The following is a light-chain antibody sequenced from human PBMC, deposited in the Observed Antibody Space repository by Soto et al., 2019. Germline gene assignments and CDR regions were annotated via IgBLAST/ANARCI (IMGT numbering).Light chain of an antibody. J-gene: IGKJ2*01. CDR3: QQYGSSPLT. CDR1: QSVSSSY. Sequence: EIVLTQSPGTLSLSPGERATLSCRASQSVSSSYLAWYQQKPGQAPRLLIYGASSRATGIPDRFSGSGSGTHFTLTISRLEPEDFALYYCQQYGSSPLTFGQGTKLQIK. CDR2: GAS. V-gene: IGKV3-20*01.